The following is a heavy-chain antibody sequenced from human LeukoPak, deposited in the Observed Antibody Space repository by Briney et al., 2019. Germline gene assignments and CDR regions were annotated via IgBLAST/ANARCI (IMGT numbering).Heavy chain of an antibody. J-gene: IGHJ4*02. D-gene: IGHD6-19*01. V-gene: IGHV1-2*02. CDR2: INPNSGGT. CDR1: GYTFTGYN. Sequence: ASVKLSCKASGYTFTGYNMHWVRQAPGQGLEWMGWINPNSGGTNYAQKFQGRVTMTRDTSISTAYMELSRLRSDDTAVYYCARDRAVAGTSNNWGQGTLVTVSS. CDR3: ARDRAVAGTSNN.